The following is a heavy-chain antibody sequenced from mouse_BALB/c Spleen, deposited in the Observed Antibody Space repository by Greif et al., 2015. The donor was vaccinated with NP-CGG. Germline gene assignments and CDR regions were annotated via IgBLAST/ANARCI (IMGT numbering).Heavy chain of an antibody. CDR2: IDPANGNT. D-gene: IGHD3-1*01. Sequence: EVQLQQSGAELVKPGASVKLSCTASGFNIKDTYMHWVKQRPEQGLEWIGRIDPANGNTKYDPKFQGKATITADTSSNTAYLQLSSLTSGDTAVYYCARARPYYAMDYWGQGTSVTVSS. CDR3: ARARPYYAMDY. V-gene: IGHV14-3*02. CDR1: GFNIKDTY. J-gene: IGHJ4*01.